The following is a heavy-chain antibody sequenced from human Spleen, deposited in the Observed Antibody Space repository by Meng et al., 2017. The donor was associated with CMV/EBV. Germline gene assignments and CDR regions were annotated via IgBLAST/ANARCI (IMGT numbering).Heavy chain of an antibody. J-gene: IGHJ5*02. CDR3: ARTQSYYGSGTYNWFDP. CDR1: TSYD. CDR2: MNPNSGQT. V-gene: IGHV1-8*01. Sequence: TSYDINWVRQATGQGLEWMGWMNPNSGQTGYAKKFQGRVSFTRNTSMRTAYMELSSLRSEDTAVYFCARTQSYYGSGTYNWFDPWGQGTLVTVSS. D-gene: IGHD3-10*01.